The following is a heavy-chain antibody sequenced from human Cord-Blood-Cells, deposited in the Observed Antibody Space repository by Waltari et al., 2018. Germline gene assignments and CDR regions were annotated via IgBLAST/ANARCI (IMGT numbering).Heavy chain of an antibody. D-gene: IGHD6-13*01. V-gene: IGHV4-39*01. Sequence: QLQLQESGPGLVKPSETLSLTCTVPGRSISSSSYYWGWIRQPPGKGLEWIGSIYYSGSTYYNPSLKSRVTISVDTSKNQFSLKLSSVTAADTAVYYCARRIAAAAWYFDLWGRGTLVTVSS. CDR1: GRSISSSSYY. CDR3: ARRIAAAAWYFDL. CDR2: IYYSGST. J-gene: IGHJ2*01.